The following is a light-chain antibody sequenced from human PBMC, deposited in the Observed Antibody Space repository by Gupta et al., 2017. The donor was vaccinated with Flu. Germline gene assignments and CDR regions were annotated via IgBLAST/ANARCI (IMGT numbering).Light chain of an antibody. V-gene: IGKV4-1*01. Sequence: DLVMTQSSHSLAVSLGEMATLYCTPSRTALSSSNNKTYLGWYQQRPGQPPELLIYWASIRESGVPDRISGSGSGTDFTHTIDNLQAEDVAVYYCEQYYGVPLTFGGGTKVEIK. J-gene: IGKJ4*01. CDR3: EQYYGVPLT. CDR1: RTALSSSNNKTY. CDR2: WAS.